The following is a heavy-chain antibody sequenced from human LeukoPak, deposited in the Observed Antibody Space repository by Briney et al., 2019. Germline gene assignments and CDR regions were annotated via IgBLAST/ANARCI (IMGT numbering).Heavy chain of an antibody. CDR2: INTDGSIT. J-gene: IGHJ4*02. V-gene: IGHV3-74*01. Sequence: GGSLRLSCAASGFTFSSYWMHWVRQAPGKGLVWVSRINTDGSITTYADSVKGRFTISRDNAKNTLYLQMNSLRAEDTAVYYCARVDQLGYCTSTTCSRPFDYWGQGTLVTVSS. CDR1: GFTFSSYW. D-gene: IGHD2-2*01. CDR3: ARVDQLGYCTSTTCSRPFDY.